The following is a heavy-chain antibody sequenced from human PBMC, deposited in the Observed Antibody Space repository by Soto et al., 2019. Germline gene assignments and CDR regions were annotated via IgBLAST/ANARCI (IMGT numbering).Heavy chain of an antibody. CDR1: GFTFSGSW. D-gene: IGHD3-10*01. CDR2: INGDGSGT. CDR3: ARGIFGSGTANDY. J-gene: IGHJ4*02. Sequence: EVQLVESGGGLVQPGGSLRLSCAASGFTFSGSWMHWVRQAPGKGLVWVSRINGDGSGTSYADFVKGRFTISRDDAKNTLFPQMNGLRAADTAVYYCARGIFGSGTANDYWGQGTLVTVSS. V-gene: IGHV3-74*01.